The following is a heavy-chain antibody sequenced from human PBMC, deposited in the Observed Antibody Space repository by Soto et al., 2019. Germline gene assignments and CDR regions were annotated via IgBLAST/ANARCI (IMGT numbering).Heavy chain of an antibody. Sequence: ASVKVSCKVSGYTLTELSMHWVRQAPGKGLEWMGWISAYNGNTNCAQKLQGRVTMTTDTSTSTAYMELRSLRSDDTAVYYCAREVDNWNTDDYWGQGTLVTVSS. J-gene: IGHJ4*02. CDR1: GYTLTELS. CDR2: ISAYNGNT. V-gene: IGHV1-18*01. CDR3: AREVDNWNTDDY. D-gene: IGHD1-20*01.